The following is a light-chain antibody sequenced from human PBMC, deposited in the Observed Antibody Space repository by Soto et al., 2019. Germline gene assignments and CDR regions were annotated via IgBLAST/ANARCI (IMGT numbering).Light chain of an antibody. CDR2: DAS. J-gene: IGKJ5*01. Sequence: EIVLTQSPATLSLSPGERATLSCRASQSVSNYLAWYQQKPGQAPRLLIYDASNRATGIPARFSGSGSGTDFTLTISRLEPEDFAVYYCQHRVNWPPITFGQGTRLEIK. CDR1: QSVSNY. V-gene: IGKV3-11*01. CDR3: QHRVNWPPIT.